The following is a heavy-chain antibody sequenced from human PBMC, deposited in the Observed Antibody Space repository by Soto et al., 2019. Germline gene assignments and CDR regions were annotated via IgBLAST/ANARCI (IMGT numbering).Heavy chain of an antibody. Sequence: VEPHQNSCNVAEDSCTDYWIRCVRQMTGKGLEWMGIIYPGDSDTRYNPSFQGQVTISADKSISTAYLQWSSLKASDTAMYYCARDPGYDDYIKEPRYYSDYWGKGSLVTVSS. CDR3: ARDPGYDDYIKEPRYYSDY. J-gene: IGHJ4*02. D-gene: IGHD4-17*01. V-gene: IGHV5-51*01. CDR1: EDSCTDYW. CDR2: IYPGDSDT.